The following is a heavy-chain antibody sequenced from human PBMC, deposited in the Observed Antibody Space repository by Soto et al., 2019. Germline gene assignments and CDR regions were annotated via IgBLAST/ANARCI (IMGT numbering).Heavy chain of an antibody. CDR3: ASPRRGYSGYDETGFDY. Sequence: GGSLRLSCAASGFTFSSYSMNWDRQAPGKGLEWVSSISSSSSYIYYADSVKGRFTISRDNAKNSLYLQMNSLRAEDTAVYYCASPRRGYSGYDETGFDYWGQGTLVTVSS. CDR1: GFTFSSYS. D-gene: IGHD5-12*01. CDR2: ISSSSSYI. J-gene: IGHJ4*02. V-gene: IGHV3-21*01.